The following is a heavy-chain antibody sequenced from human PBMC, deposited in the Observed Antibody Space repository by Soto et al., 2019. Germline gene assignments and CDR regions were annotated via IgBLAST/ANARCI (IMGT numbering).Heavy chain of an antibody. V-gene: IGHV3-30*18. CDR1: GFTFSTYG. D-gene: IGHD3-9*01. Sequence: QVQLVESGGGVVQPGRSLRLSCAASGFTFSTYGMHWVRQAPGKGLEWVAVISYDGTNKYYADSMKGRFTVSRDNSKNTLDLQMHSLRTEDTAMYYCAKGFDYVFDPWGQGTLVTVSS. J-gene: IGHJ5*02. CDR2: ISYDGTNK. CDR3: AKGFDYVFDP.